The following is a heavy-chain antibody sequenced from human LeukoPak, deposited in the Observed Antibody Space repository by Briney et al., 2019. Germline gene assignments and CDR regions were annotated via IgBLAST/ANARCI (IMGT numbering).Heavy chain of an antibody. CDR1: GFTFSDYY. D-gene: IGHD2-2*01. CDR3: ARPGDIVVVPAEDGMDV. J-gene: IGHJ6*02. CDR2: ISSSGSTI. V-gene: IGHV3-11*01. Sequence: GGSLRLSCAASGFTFSDYYMSWIRQAPGKGLEWVSYISSSGSTIYYADSVKGRFTISRDNAKNSLYLQMNSLRAEDTAVYYCARPGDIVVVPAEDGMDVWGQGTTVTVSS.